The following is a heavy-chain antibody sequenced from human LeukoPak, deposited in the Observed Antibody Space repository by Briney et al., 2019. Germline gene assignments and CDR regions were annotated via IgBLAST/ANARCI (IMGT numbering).Heavy chain of an antibody. J-gene: IGHJ6*02. CDR3: ARGRVVVVPAAKDYYYGMDV. CDR1: GGSFSGYY. Sequence: SETLSLTCAVYGGSFSGYYWSWIRQPPGKGLEWIGEINHSGSTNYNPSLKSRVTISVDTSKNQFSLKLSSVTAAGTAVYYCARGRVVVVPAAKDYYYGMDVWGQGTTVTVSS. D-gene: IGHD2-2*01. CDR2: INHSGST. V-gene: IGHV4-34*01.